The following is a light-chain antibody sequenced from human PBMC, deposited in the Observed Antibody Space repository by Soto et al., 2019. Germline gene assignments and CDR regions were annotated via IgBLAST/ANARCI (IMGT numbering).Light chain of an antibody. CDR1: QGVNSNY. CDR2: GAS. Sequence: ETVLTQSPGTLSLSPGERATLSCRASQGVNSNYLAWYQQKPGQAPRLLIYGASSRATGIPDRFSGSESGTDCTLTVSRLEPEDSAVYYCQQYGDSSWAFGQGTKVEIK. CDR3: QQYGDSSWA. J-gene: IGKJ1*01. V-gene: IGKV3-20*01.